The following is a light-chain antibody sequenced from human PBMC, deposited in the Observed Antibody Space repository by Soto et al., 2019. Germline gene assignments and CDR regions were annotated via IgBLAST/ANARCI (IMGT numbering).Light chain of an antibody. Sequence: DIQMTQSPSTLFASVGDRVTITCRASQSVRNWLAWYQQKPGRAPQLLIYDSSTLEPGVPSPFRGSGSGTEFTLTINGLQPDDFATYYCQQYDGYSPQTFGQGTKVDIK. CDR3: QQYDGYSPQT. J-gene: IGKJ1*01. V-gene: IGKV1-5*01. CDR1: QSVRNW. CDR2: DSS.